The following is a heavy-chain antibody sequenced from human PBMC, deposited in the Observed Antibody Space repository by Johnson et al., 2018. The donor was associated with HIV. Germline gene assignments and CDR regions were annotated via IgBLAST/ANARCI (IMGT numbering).Heavy chain of an antibody. D-gene: IGHD6-13*01. V-gene: IGHV3-7*01. CDR3: ASFAAAGDAFDI. Sequence: VQLVESGGGLVQPGGSLRLSCAASGFTFSSYWMSWVRQAPGRGLEWVANIKQYGSEKYYVDSVKGRFTTSRDNAKNTLYLQMNSLRAEDTAVYYCASFAAAGDAFDIWGQGTMVTVSS. CDR2: IKQYGSEK. J-gene: IGHJ3*02. CDR1: GFTFSSYW.